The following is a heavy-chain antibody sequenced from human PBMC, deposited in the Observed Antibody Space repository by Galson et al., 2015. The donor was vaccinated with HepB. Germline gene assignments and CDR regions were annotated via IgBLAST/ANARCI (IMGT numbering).Heavy chain of an antibody. CDR3: AREVSIVVVPAAMRTGPFDI. Sequence: SVKVSCKASGYTFTSYYMHWVRQAPGQGLEWMGIINPSGGSTSYAQKFQGRVTMTRDTSTSTVYMELSSLRSEDTAVYYCAREVSIVVVPAAMRTGPFDIWGQGTMVTVSS. CDR2: INPSGGST. J-gene: IGHJ3*02. CDR1: GYTFTSYY. V-gene: IGHV1-46*01. D-gene: IGHD2-2*01.